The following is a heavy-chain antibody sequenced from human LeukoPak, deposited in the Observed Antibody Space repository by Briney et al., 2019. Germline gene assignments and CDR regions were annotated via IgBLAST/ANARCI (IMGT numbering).Heavy chain of an antibody. V-gene: IGHV1-18*01. CDR1: GYTFTSYG. J-gene: IGHJ3*02. Sequence: ASVKVSCKASGYTFTSYGISWVRQAPGQGLEWMGWISAYNGNTNYAQKLQGRVTMTTDTSTSTAYMELRSLRSDDTAVYYCARDTYYYDSSGFFSETQDAFDIWGQGTMVTVSS. CDR3: ARDTYYYDSSGFFSETQDAFDI. CDR2: ISAYNGNT. D-gene: IGHD3-22*01.